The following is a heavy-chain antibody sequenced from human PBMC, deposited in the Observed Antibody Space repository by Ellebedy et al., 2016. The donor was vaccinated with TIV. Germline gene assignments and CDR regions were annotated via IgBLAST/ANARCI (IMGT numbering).Heavy chain of an antibody. V-gene: IGHV3-30*18. D-gene: IGHD1-26*01. J-gene: IGHJ1*01. CDR2: ISYDGRDK. CDR3: AKDFRALGDSTGIAVT. CDR1: GFTFSSYG. Sequence: GESLKISCAASGFTFSSYGMHWVRQIPGRGLEWVALISYDGRDKYYVDSVKGRFSISRDNSKNTLYLQMSSLRVEDTAKYYCAKDFRALGDSTGIAVTWGQGTLVTVSS.